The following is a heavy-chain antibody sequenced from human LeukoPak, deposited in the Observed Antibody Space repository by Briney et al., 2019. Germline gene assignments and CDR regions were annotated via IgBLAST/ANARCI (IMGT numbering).Heavy chain of an antibody. CDR1: GFTFSSYS. V-gene: IGHV3-48*01. J-gene: IGHJ4*02. CDR3: ARDRPRSGATSFDY. D-gene: IGHD1-26*01. Sequence: QPGGSLRLSCAASGFTFSSYSMNWVRQAPGKGLEWVSYISSSSSTIYYADSVKGRFTISRDNAKNSLYLQMNSLRAEDTAVYYCARDRPRSGATSFDYWGQGTLVTVSS. CDR2: ISSSSSTI.